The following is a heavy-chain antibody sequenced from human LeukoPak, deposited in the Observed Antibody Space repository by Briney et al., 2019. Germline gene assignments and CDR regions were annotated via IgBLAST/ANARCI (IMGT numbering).Heavy chain of an antibody. CDR2: IYHSGST. Sequence: SQTLSLTCTVSGGSISSGGYYWSWIRQPPGKGLEWIGYIYHSGSTYYNPSLKSRVTISVDTSNNQFSLRLRSVTAADTAVYYCARDSVGPRTYWGPGTLVTVSS. CDR1: GGSISSGGYY. CDR3: ARDSVGPRTY. J-gene: IGHJ4*02. V-gene: IGHV4-30-2*01. D-gene: IGHD4-23*01.